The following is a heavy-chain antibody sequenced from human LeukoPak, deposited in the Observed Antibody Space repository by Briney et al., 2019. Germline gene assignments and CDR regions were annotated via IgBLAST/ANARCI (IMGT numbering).Heavy chain of an antibody. J-gene: IGHJ4*02. CDR1: GFTFNNYA. V-gene: IGHV3-23*01. D-gene: IGHD4/OR15-4a*01. CDR3: ARRAGAYSHPYDY. Sequence: GGSLRLSCAASGFTFNNYAMNWVRQAPGKGLEWVSSISGSGGNTYYADSVKGRFTISRDNSKNTLYLQVNSLRAEDTAVYYCARRAGAYSHPYDYWGQGTLVTVSS. CDR2: ISGSGGNT.